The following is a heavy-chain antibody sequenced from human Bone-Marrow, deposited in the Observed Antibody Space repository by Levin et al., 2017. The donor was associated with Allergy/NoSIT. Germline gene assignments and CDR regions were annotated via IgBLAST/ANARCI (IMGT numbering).Heavy chain of an antibody. CDR3: VSESGGWAKYLES. CDR2: ISFDGSAN. Sequence: GGSLRLSCAASGFRFSDYGMHWVRQAPGKGLEWVAIISFDGSANHYSDSAKGRFTISRDNSHNTLYLQMSRLRTEDTGTYFGVSESGGWAKYLESWGQGTLVTVSS. D-gene: IGHD6-19*01. J-gene: IGHJ4*02. V-gene: IGHV3-30*03. CDR1: GFRFSDYG.